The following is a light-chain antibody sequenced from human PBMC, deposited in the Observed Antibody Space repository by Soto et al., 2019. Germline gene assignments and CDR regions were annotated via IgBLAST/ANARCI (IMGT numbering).Light chain of an antibody. CDR3: QQYNNWPPLT. Sequence: EIVMTQSPATLSVSPGERATLSCRASQSVSSNLAWYQQKPGQAPRLLIYGASTRATGIPARFSGSGSGTEFTLTCGSLQSEDFAVYYCQQYNNWPPLTFGGGTKVEI. J-gene: IGKJ4*01. CDR2: GAS. V-gene: IGKV3-15*01. CDR1: QSVSSN.